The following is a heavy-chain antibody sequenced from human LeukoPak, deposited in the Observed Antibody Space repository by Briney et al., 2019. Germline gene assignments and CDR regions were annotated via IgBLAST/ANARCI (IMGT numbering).Heavy chain of an antibody. D-gene: IGHD6-19*01. J-gene: IGHJ4*02. V-gene: IGHV3-74*01. Sequence: SGGSLSLSCAASGFTFSKYWMLWFRQAPGKGLESVSRINTDGTVTTYADSVKGRFTVSRDNADNTMFLQMNSVRDEDTAVYYCATKQWLAPPPDSWGQGTPVTVSS. CDR3: ATKQWLAPPPDS. CDR2: INTDGTVT. CDR1: GFTFSKYW.